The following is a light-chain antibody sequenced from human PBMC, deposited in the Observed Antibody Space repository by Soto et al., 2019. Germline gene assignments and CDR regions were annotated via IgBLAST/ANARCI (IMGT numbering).Light chain of an antibody. Sequence: QSVLTQPPSASGTPGQRVTISCSGSSSNIGSNIVNWYQQLPGTAPKLLIYTHNQRPSGVPDRFSGSKSGTSASLAISGLQSEDEADYFCAAWDDSLSGLVFGRGTKLTVL. J-gene: IGLJ2*01. V-gene: IGLV1-44*01. CDR1: SSNIGSNI. CDR2: THN. CDR3: AAWDDSLSGLV.